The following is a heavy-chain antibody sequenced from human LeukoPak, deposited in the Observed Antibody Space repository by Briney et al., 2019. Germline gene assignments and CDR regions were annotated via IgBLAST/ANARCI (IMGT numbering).Heavy chain of an antibody. Sequence: SETLSLTYTVSGYSISSGYYWGWIRQPPGKGLEWIGSIYHSGSTYYNPSLKSRVTISVDTSKNQFSLKLSSVTAADTAVYYCARDLITMIVGGYFDLWGRGTLVTVSS. CDR2: IYHSGST. D-gene: IGHD3-22*01. CDR3: ARDLITMIVGGYFDL. V-gene: IGHV4-38-2*02. J-gene: IGHJ2*01. CDR1: GYSISSGYY.